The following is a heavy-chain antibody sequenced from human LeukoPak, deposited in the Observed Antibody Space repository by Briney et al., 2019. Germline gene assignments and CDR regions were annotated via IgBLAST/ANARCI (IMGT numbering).Heavy chain of an antibody. CDR2: ISGSGGST. Sequence: ETLSLTCTVSGGSIRSYYWSWIRQPPGKGLEWVSAISGSGGSTYYADSVKGRFTISRDNSKNTLYLQMNSLRAEDTAVYYCAIDIVVVVAATKNNWFDPWGQGTLVTVSS. CDR1: GGSIRSYY. CDR3: AIDIVVVVAATKNNWFDP. J-gene: IGHJ5*02. V-gene: IGHV3-23*01. D-gene: IGHD2-15*01.